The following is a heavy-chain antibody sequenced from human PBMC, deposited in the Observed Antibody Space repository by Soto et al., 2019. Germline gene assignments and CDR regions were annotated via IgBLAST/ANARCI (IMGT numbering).Heavy chain of an antibody. CDR2: ISYDGSNK. J-gene: IGHJ5*02. CDR3: AGAEYGGAPEGWFHP. V-gene: IGHV3-30*03. D-gene: IGHD4-17*01. CDR1: GFTFSSYG. Sequence: QVQLVESGGGVVQPGRSLRLSCAATGFTFSSYGMHWVRQAPGKGLEWVAVISYDGSNKYYADSVKGRITISRDNSKNTRYRQMNSLRAEDRAVYYCAGAEYGGAPEGWFHPWGQGTLVTVSS.